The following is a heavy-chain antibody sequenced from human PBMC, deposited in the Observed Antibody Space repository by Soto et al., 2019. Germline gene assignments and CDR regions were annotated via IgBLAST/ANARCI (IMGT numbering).Heavy chain of an antibody. V-gene: IGHV5-10-1*01. D-gene: IGHD2-15*01. CDR1: GYSFTSYW. CDR3: ARQSDHDYYYYYGMDV. CDR2: IDPSDSYT. J-gene: IGHJ6*02. Sequence: PGESLKISCKGSGYSFTSYWISWVRQMPGKGLEWMGRIDPSDSYTNYSPSFQGHVTISADKSISTAYLQWSSLKASDTAMYYCARQSDHDYYYYYGMDVWGQGTTVTVSS.